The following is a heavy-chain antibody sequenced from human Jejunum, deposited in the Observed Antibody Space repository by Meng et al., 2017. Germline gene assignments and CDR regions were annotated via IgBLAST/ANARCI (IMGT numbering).Heavy chain of an antibody. CDR1: GFTFSTYW. CDR2: IRQDGSEK. V-gene: IGHV3-7*01. Sequence: GGSLRLSCAASGFTFSTYWMSWVRQAPGKGLEWVANIRQDGSEKNYVDSVKCRFTISRDNAKNSLYLQMNSLRAEDTAVYYCARDEGQPLSYYYYGMDVWGQGTTVTVSS. D-gene: IGHD6-13*01. CDR3: ARDEGQPLSYYYYGMDV. J-gene: IGHJ6*02.